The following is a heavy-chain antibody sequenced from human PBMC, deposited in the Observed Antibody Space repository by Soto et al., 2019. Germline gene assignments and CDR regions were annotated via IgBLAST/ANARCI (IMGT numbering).Heavy chain of an antibody. J-gene: IGHJ3*02. D-gene: IGHD3-22*01. V-gene: IGHV1-24*01. CDR2: FDPEDGET. Sequence: GASVKVSCKVSGYTLTELSMHWVRQAPGKGREWMGGFDPEDGETIYAQKFQGRVTMTEDTSTDTAYMEQSSLRSEDTAVYYCATLLYYSDSSGYKVDIWGQGTMVTVSS. CDR3: ATLLYYSDSSGYKVDI. CDR1: GYTLTELS.